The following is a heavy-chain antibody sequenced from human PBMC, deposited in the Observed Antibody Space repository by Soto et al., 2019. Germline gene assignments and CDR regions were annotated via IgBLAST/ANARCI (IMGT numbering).Heavy chain of an antibody. CDR2: IIPIFGTA. Sequence: QVQLVQSGAEVKKPGSSVKVSCKASGGTFSSYAISWVRQAPGQGLEWMGGIIPIFGTANYAQKFQGRVTITADESTSTAYMELSSLRSEDTAVYYCATKPSYYDSSGYYGANWGQGTLVTVSS. J-gene: IGHJ4*02. V-gene: IGHV1-69*12. D-gene: IGHD3-22*01. CDR1: GGTFSSYA. CDR3: ATKPSYYDSSGYYGAN.